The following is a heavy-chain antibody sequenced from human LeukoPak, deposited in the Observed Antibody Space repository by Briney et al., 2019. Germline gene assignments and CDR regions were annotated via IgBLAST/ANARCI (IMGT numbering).Heavy chain of an antibody. V-gene: IGHV3-21*01. J-gene: IGHJ5*02. Sequence: PGGSLRLSCAASGFTFSSYSMNWVRQAPGKGLEWGSSIGSSSSYIYYADSVKGRFTISRDNAKNSLYLQMNSLRAEDTAVYYCARDMSLPTAATNWFDPWGQGTLVTVSS. CDR2: IGSSSSYI. CDR3: ARDMSLPTAATNWFDP. CDR1: GFTFSSYS. D-gene: IGHD6-13*01.